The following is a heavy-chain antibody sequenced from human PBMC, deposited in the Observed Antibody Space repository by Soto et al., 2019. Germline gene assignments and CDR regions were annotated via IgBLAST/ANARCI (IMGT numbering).Heavy chain of an antibody. CDR2: ISYDGGNK. D-gene: IGHD4-17*01. J-gene: IGHJ4*02. V-gene: IGHV3-30-3*01. CDR3: ARAFYGDYGCADY. Sequence: QVQLVESGGGVVQPGRSLRLSCAASGFTFSTYAMQWVRHAPGEGLEWVAVISYDGGNKYYADSVKGRFTISRDNSKNTWYLQMNRLRPEDTAVYYCARAFYGDYGCADYWGQGTLVTVSS. CDR1: GFTFSTYA.